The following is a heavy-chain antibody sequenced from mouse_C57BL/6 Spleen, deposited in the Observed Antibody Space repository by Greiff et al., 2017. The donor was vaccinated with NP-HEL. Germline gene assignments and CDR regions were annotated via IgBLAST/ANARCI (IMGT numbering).Heavy chain of an antibody. Sequence: DVKLVESGGGLVQPGGSLKLSCAASGFTFSDYYMYWVRQTPEKRLEWVAYISNGGGSTYYPDTVKGRFTISRDNAKNTLYLQMSRLKSEDTAMYYCARRGLRRDWYFDVWGTGTTVTVSS. CDR2: ISNGGGST. CDR1: GFTFSDYY. J-gene: IGHJ1*03. D-gene: IGHD2-2*01. CDR3: ARRGLRRDWYFDV. V-gene: IGHV5-12*01.